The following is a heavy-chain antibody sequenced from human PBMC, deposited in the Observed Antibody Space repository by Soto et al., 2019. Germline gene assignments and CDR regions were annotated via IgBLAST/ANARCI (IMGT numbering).Heavy chain of an antibody. CDR3: ARGLLAYCGGDCALFDS. CDR2: IHHSGGT. Sequence: SETPSLTCAVSGGSISSSNWWRWVRQPPGKGLEWIGDIHHSGGTSYNPSLKSRVAISVDTSKNQFSLKVDSVTAADTAVYYCARGLLAYCGGDCALFDSWGQGIMVTVSS. D-gene: IGHD2-21*02. J-gene: IGHJ4*02. CDR1: GGSISSSNW. V-gene: IGHV4-4*02.